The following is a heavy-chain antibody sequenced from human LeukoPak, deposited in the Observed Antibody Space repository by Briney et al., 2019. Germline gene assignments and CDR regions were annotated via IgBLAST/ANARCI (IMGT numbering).Heavy chain of an antibody. D-gene: IGHD3-16*01. J-gene: IGHJ4*02. CDR2: IGSDGRSP. V-gene: IGHV3-74*01. Sequence: GGSLRLSCAASGFTFSSYWMHWVRQAPGKGRVAFSRIGSDGRSPSYADSVKGRFTISRDNAKSTLYLQMNSLRAEDTAVYYCARGWGTLWPFDYWGQGTLVTVSS. CDR1: GFTFSSYW. CDR3: ARGWGTLWPFDY.